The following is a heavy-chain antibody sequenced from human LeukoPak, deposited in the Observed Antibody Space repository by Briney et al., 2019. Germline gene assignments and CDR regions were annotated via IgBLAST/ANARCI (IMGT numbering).Heavy chain of an antibody. V-gene: IGHV1-3*01. CDR2: INAANGNT. J-gene: IGHJ1*01. D-gene: IGHD3-16*01. Sequence: ASVKVSCKASGYTFTSYAIHWVRQAPGQRLEWMGWINAANGNTKYSQKFQGRVTITRDTSISTLYMDLSSLRSEDTAMYYCATSNAGLGGNFQHWGQGTLVTVSS. CDR3: ATSNAGLGGNFQH. CDR1: GYTFTSYA.